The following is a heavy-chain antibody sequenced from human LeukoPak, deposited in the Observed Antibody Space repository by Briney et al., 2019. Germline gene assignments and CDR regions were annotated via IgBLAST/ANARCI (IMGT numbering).Heavy chain of an antibody. CDR1: GYTLTRNA. CDR2: INTNTGSP. V-gene: IGHV7-4-1*02. D-gene: IGHD3-9*01. Sequence: GASVKVSCKASGYTLTRNAVNWVRQAPGQGLEWMGWINTNTGSPTYAQGFTGRFVFSLDTAVSTTYLQISSLKAEDAAVYYCARDSSTGFAHGFDIWGQGTMVTVSS. CDR3: ARDSSTGFAHGFDI. J-gene: IGHJ3*02.